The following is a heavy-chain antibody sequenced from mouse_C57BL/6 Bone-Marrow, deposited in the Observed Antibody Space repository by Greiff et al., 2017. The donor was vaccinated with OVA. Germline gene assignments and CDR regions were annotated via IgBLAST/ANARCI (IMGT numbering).Heavy chain of an antibody. J-gene: IGHJ4*01. CDR2: INPSSGYT. D-gene: IGHD2-1*01. CDR1: GYTFTSYW. Sequence: VQLQQSGAELAKPGASVKLSCKASGYTFTSYWMHWVKQRPGQGLEWIGYINPSSGYTTYNQKFKDKATLTADKSSSTAYMQLSILTYADSAVYYCAREGDYVNSDYYAMDYWGQGTSVTVSS. V-gene: IGHV1-7*01. CDR3: AREGDYVNSDYYAMDY.